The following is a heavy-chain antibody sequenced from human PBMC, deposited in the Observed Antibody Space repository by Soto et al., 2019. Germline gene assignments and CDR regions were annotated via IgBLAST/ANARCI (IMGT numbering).Heavy chain of an antibody. CDR2: IYYRSKWFH. Sequence: PSQTLSLTCVISGDSVSSNGACWNWIRQSPSRGLQWLGRIYYRSKWFHDYAASVESRMAINTDTSRNQFSLQLNYVTPEDTAGYYCARVHCSAGTCLDDLDFWGQGTTVTVSS. V-gene: IGHV6-1*01. CDR1: GDSVSSNGAC. CDR3: ARVHCSAGTCLDDLDF. J-gene: IGHJ6*02. D-gene: IGHD2-15*01.